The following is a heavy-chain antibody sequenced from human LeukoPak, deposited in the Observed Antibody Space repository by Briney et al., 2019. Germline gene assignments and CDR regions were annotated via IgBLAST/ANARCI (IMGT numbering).Heavy chain of an antibody. V-gene: IGHV4-61*02. CDR2: IFTSGSI. CDR3: ARELRSNYMDY. J-gene: IGHJ4*02. D-gene: IGHD4-11*01. Sequence: TLSLTCAVSGASLSSGNFYWGWLRPPAGTGLECIGRIFTSGSINYNPSLKSRVTISVDTSKNQFSLRLTSVTAADTAIYYCARELRSNYMDYWGEGTLVTVSS. CDR1: GASLSSGNFY.